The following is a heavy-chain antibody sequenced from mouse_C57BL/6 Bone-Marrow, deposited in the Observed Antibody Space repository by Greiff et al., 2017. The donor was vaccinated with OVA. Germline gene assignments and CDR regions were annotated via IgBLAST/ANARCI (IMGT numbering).Heavy chain of an antibody. V-gene: IGHV14-3*01. D-gene: IGHD2-4*01. CDR3: TRPFYYDYDGAMDY. J-gene: IGHJ4*01. CDR1: GFNIKNTY. CDR2: IDPANGNT. Sequence: EVQLQQSVAELVRPGASVKLSCTASGFNIKNTYMHWVKQRPEQGLEWIGRIDPANGNTKYAPKFQGKAIITADTSSNTAYLQLSSLTSEDTAIYYCTRPFYYDYDGAMDYWGQGTSVTVSS.